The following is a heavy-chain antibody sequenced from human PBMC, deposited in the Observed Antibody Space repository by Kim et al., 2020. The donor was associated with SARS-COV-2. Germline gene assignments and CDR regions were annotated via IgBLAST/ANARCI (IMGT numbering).Heavy chain of an antibody. CDR2: I. D-gene: IGHD1-1*01. J-gene: IGHJ4*02. Sequence: IFSADSVRGRFTISRDKDNNFLFLQMNRLRDEDTAVYYCAIRYYWNHDPDYWGQGTLVTVSS. V-gene: IGHV3-48*02. CDR3: AIRYYWNHDPDY.